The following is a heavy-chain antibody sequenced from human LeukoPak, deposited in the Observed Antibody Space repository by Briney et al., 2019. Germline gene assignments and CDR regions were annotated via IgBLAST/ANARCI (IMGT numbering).Heavy chain of an antibody. CDR2: TYYRSKWYN. D-gene: IGHD2-21*02. CDR1: GDSVSSNSAA. Sequence: SQTLSLTCAISGDSVSSNSAAWHWIRQSPSRGLEWLARTYYRSKWYNDYAISVKSRITISPDASKNQFSLQLNSVTPEDTAVYYCARAGGDSWYFDYWGQGALVTVSS. V-gene: IGHV6-1*01. CDR3: ARAGGDSWYFDY. J-gene: IGHJ4*02.